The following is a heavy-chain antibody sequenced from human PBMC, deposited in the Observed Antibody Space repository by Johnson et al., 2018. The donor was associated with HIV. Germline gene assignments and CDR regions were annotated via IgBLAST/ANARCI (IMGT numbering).Heavy chain of an antibody. J-gene: IGHJ3*02. Sequence: QVQLVESGGGVVQPGRSLRLSCAASAFTFRSYSMHCVRQAPGKGLEWVAVISYDGRNKYYAASVKGRFTISRDNSKNTLYLQMNSLRVEDPAVYYCAKYCVGFWGRPADALDIWGQGTMVTVSS. V-gene: IGHV3-30-3*02. CDR1: AFTFRSYS. CDR2: ISYDGRNK. CDR3: AKYCVGFWGRPADALDI. D-gene: IGHD3-10*01.